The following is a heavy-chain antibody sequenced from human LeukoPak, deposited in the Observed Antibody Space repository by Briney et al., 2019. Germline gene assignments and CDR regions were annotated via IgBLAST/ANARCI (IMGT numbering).Heavy chain of an antibody. D-gene: IGHD5-24*01. Sequence: SETLSLTCTVSGGSISSGDYYWSWIRQPPGEGLEWIGYIYYSGSTYYNPSLKSRVTISVDTSKNQFSLKLSSVTAADTAVYYCARGGDGYNPFDYWGQGTLVTVSS. J-gene: IGHJ4*02. CDR2: IYYSGST. CDR3: ARGGDGYNPFDY. CDR1: GGSISSGDYY. V-gene: IGHV4-30-4*01.